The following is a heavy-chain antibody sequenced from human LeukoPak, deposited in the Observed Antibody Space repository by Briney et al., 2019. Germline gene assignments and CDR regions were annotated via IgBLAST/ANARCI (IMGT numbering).Heavy chain of an antibody. V-gene: IGHV3-21*01. CDR2: ISGSGGYI. CDR1: GFTFSSYN. Sequence: GGSLRLSCAASGFTFSSYNMNWVRQAPGKGLEWVSSISGSGGYIYYADSVKGRFTISRDNAKNSLYLQMNSLRAEDTAVYYCARDLEETAPDYWGQGTLVTVSS. CDR3: ARDLEETAPDY. J-gene: IGHJ4*02. D-gene: IGHD5-18*01.